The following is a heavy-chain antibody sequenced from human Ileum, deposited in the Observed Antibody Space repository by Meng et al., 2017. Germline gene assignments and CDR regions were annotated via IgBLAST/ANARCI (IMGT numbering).Heavy chain of an antibody. CDR3: ARDPGWGALDI. D-gene: IGHD6-19*01. J-gene: IGHJ3*02. V-gene: IGHV3-7*01. Sequence: GESLKISCAASGFTFRDYWMSWVRQTPGKGLEWVALIKQDGSDKKYVDSVKGRFAISRDNARNSLYLQMNSLRAEDTAIYYCARDPGWGALDIWGQGTTVTVSS. CDR2: IKQDGSDK. CDR1: GFTFRDYW.